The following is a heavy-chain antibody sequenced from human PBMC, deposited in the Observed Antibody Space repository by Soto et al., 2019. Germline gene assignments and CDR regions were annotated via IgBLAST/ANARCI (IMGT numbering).Heavy chain of an antibody. V-gene: IGHV3-33*01. Sequence: GGSLRLSCAASGFTFSSYGMHWVRQAPGKGLEWVAVIWYDGSNKYYADSVKGRFTISRDNSKNTLYLQMNSLRAEDTAVYYCARETWAFHDYGDYEDEYYFDYWGQGTLVTVSS. J-gene: IGHJ4*02. CDR2: IWYDGSNK. CDR1: GFTFSSYG. CDR3: ARETWAFHDYGDYEDEYYFDY. D-gene: IGHD4-17*01.